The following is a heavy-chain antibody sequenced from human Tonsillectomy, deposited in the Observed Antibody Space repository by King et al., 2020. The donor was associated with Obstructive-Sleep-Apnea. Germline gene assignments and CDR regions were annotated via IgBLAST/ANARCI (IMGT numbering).Heavy chain of an antibody. D-gene: IGHD6-19*01. CDR2: ISFDGDNK. CDR3: AKYENSGGSAWYPLDY. CDR1: GFTFTNYG. V-gene: IGHV3-30*18. J-gene: IGHJ4*02. Sequence: VQLVESGGGVVQPGRSLRLSCAASGFTFTNYGMHWVRQAPGKGLEWVAVISFDGDNKFYTDSVQGRFIISRDNSKTTLYLQMNSLRVEDTAMYFCAKYENSGGSAWYPLDYWGQGILVTVSS.